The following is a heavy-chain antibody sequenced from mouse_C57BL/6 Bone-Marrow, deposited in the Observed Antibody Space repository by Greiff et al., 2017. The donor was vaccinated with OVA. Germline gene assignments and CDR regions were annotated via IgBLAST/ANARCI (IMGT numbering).Heavy chain of an antibody. V-gene: IGHV1-5*01. Sequence: VQLKESGTVLARPGASVKMSCKTSGYTFTSYWMHWVKQRPGQGLEWIGAIYPGNSDTSYNQKFKGKAKLTAVTSASTAYMELSSLTNEDSAVYYCTRREDLLWLRRRYAMDYWGQGTSVTVSS. CDR2: IYPGNSDT. CDR3: TRREDLLWLRRRYAMDY. D-gene: IGHD2-2*01. J-gene: IGHJ4*01. CDR1: GYTFTSYW.